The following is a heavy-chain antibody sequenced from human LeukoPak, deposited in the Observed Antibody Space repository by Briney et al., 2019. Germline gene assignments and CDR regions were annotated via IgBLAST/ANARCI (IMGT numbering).Heavy chain of an antibody. CDR2: IYHSGST. CDR3: ARGNRLYDSSVGNWFDP. CDR1: GGSISSGGYY. J-gene: IGHJ5*02. D-gene: IGHD3-22*01. V-gene: IGHV4-61*08. Sequence: PSETLSLTCTVSGGSISSGGYYWSWIRQPPGKGLEWIGYIYHSGSTNYNPSLKSRVTISVDTSKNQFSLKLSSVTAADTAVYYCARGNRLYDSSVGNWFDPWGQGTLVTVSS.